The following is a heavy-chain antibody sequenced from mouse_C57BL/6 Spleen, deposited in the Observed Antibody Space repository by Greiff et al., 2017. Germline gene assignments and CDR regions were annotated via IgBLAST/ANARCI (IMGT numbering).Heavy chain of an antibody. CDR3: TRSYDRGFDY. V-gene: IGHV1-5*01. J-gene: IGHJ2*01. D-gene: IGHD2-14*01. CDR1: GYTFTSYW. Sequence: VQLQQSGTVLARPGASVKMSCKTSGYTFTSYWMHWVQQRPGQGLEWIGAIYPGNSDPSSNQKFKGKAKLTAVTSASTAYMELSSLTNEDSAVYYCTRSYDRGFDYWGQGTTLTVSS. CDR2: IYPGNSDP.